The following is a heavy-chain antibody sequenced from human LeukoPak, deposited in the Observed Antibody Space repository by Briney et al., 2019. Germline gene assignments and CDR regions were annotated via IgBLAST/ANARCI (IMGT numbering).Heavy chain of an antibody. CDR1: GFAFSSYA. D-gene: IGHD2-2*01. CDR3: AKRDIVVVPAANIDY. CDR2: ISGSGGST. J-gene: IGHJ4*02. V-gene: IGHV3-23*01. Sequence: GGSLRLSCAASGFAFSSYAMSWVRQAPGKGLERVSAISGSGGSTYYADSVKGRFTISRDNSKNTLYLQMNSLRAEDTAVYYCAKRDIVVVPAANIDYWGQGTLVTVSS.